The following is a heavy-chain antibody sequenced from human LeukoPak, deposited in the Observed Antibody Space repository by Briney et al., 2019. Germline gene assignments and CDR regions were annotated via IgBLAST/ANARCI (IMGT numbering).Heavy chain of an antibody. CDR1: GSTFSSYS. D-gene: IGHD5-18*01. CDR3: ARGGAMVSPDY. J-gene: IGHJ4*02. V-gene: IGHV3-21*01. CDR2: ISSSSSYI. Sequence: GGSLRLSCAASGSTFSSYSMNWVRQAPGKGLEWVSSISSSSSYIYYADSVKGRFTISRDNAKNSLYLQMNSLRAEDTAVCYCARGGAMVSPDYWGQGTLVTVSS.